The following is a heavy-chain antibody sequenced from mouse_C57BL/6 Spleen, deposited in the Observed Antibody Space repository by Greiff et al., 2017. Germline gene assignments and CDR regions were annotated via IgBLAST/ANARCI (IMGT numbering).Heavy chain of an antibody. CDR3: ARGGYSNYYAMDY. J-gene: IGHJ4*01. CDR2: INYDGSST. D-gene: IGHD2-5*01. V-gene: IGHV5-16*01. Sequence: DVQLVESEGGLVQPGSSMKLSCTASGFTFSDYYMAWVRQVPEKGLEWVANINYDGSSTYYLDSLKSRFIISRDNAKNILYLQMSSLKSEDTATYYCARGGYSNYYAMDYWGQGTSVTVSS. CDR1: GFTFSDYY.